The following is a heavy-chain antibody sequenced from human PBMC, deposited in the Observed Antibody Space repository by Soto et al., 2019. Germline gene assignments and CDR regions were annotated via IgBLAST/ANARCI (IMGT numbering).Heavy chain of an antibody. V-gene: IGHV3-23*01. D-gene: IGHD3-22*01. Sequence: PGGSLRLSCAASEFTFSNYAMSWVRQAPGKGLEWVSAISYGGGTTYYADSVKGRFTISRDNSKNTLYLQMNSLRAEDTALYYCAKNPGYYYDSTGYHFDYWGQGTLVPVSS. J-gene: IGHJ4*02. CDR2: ISYGGGTT. CDR1: EFTFSNYA. CDR3: AKNPGYYYDSTGYHFDY.